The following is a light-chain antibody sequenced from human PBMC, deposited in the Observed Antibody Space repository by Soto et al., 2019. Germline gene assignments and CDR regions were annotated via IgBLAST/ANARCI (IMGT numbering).Light chain of an antibody. CDR2: DVS. Sequence: QSVLTQPASVSGSPGQSITISCTGTSSDVGGSNHVSWYQQHPGKAPKLMIFDVSTRPSGVSNRFSGSKSGNTASLTISGRQAADEADYYCSTYSTSSTLVLFGGGTKLTVL. CDR1: SSDVGGSNH. J-gene: IGLJ3*02. CDR3: STYSTSSTLVL. V-gene: IGLV2-14*01.